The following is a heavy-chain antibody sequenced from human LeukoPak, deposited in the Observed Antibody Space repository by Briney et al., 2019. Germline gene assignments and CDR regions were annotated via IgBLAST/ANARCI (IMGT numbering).Heavy chain of an antibody. CDR3: AKDREGYSYGYSFYPYYCDY. Sequence: GGSLRLSCAASGFTFSSYGMHWVRQAPGKGLEWVAFIWYDGSNKYYVDSVKGRFTISRDNSKNTLYLQMNSLRAEDTAVHYCAKDREGYSYGYSFYPYYCDYWGQGTLVTVSS. CDR2: IWYDGSNK. V-gene: IGHV3-30*02. D-gene: IGHD5-18*01. CDR1: GFTFSSYG. J-gene: IGHJ4*02.